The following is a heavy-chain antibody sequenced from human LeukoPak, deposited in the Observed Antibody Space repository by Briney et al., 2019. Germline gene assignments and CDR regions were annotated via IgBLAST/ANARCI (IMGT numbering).Heavy chain of an antibody. J-gene: IGHJ4*02. V-gene: IGHV3-23*01. D-gene: IGHD6-19*01. CDR3: ARQTYSSGWYSDY. Sequence: GGSLRLSCAASGFTFSSYAMSWVRQAPGKGLEWVSAISGSGGRTYYADSVKGRFTISRDNSKNTLYLQMNSLRAEDTAVYYCARQTYSSGWYSDYWGQGTLVTVSS. CDR1: GFTFSSYA. CDR2: ISGSGGRT.